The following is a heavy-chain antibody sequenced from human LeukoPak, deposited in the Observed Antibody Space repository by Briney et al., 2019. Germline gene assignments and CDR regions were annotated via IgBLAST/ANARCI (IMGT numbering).Heavy chain of an antibody. CDR3: AKVAYCSDTTCGDWFDP. CDR2: MNPNSGNT. V-gene: IGHV1-8*01. J-gene: IGHJ5*02. CDR1: GYTFTSYD. Sequence: ASVKVSCKASGYTFTSYDINWVRQATGQGLEWMGWMNPNSGNTAYAQKFQGRVTLTRDTSISTAYMELSSLRSEDTAIYYCAKVAYCSDTTCGDWFDPWGQGTLVTVSS. D-gene: IGHD2-15*01.